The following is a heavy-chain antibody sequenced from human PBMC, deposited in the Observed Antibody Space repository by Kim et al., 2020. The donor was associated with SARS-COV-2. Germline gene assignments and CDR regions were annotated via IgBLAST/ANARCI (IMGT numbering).Heavy chain of an antibody. CDR1: GFTFSSYW. CDR3: AREGWSGHTAMVTTHFDY. J-gene: IGHJ4*02. CDR2: IKQDGSEK. V-gene: IGHV3-7*01. D-gene: IGHD5-18*01. Sequence: GGSLRLSCAASGFTFSSYWMSWVRQAPGKGLEWVANIKQDGSEKYYVDSVKGRFTISRDNAKNSLYLQMNSLRAEDTAVYYCAREGWSGHTAMVTTHFDYWGQGTLVTVSS.